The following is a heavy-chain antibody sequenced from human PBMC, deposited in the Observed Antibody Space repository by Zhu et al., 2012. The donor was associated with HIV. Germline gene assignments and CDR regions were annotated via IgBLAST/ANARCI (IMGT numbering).Heavy chain of an antibody. D-gene: IGHD1-26*01. J-gene: IGHJ4*02. CDR2: INHSGST. CDR3: ARRGSGTLVEGHYYFDF. Sequence: QVQLQQWGAGLLKPSETLSLTCAVYGGSFNNYYWTWIRQPPGRGLEWIGEINHSGSTNYDPSLKSRVTISVDTSKNQFSLNLNSVTAADTAVYYCARRGSGTLVEGHYYFDFWGQGTLVTVSS. CDR1: GGSFNNYY. V-gene: IGHV4-34*01.